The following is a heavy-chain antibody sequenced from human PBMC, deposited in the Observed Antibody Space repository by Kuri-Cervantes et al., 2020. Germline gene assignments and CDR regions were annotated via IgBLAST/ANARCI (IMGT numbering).Heavy chain of an antibody. Sequence: ESLKISRTVSNGSISSYYWSWIRQPPGKGLEWIGYINYSGSSNYNPSLKSRVTISVDTSKNQFSLKLSSVTAADTAVYYCARVLWFGQRNKGPSDYWGQGTLVTVSS. D-gene: IGHD3-10*01. CDR2: INYSGSS. CDR1: NGSISSYY. CDR3: ARVLWFGQRNKGPSDY. V-gene: IGHV4-59*08. J-gene: IGHJ4*02.